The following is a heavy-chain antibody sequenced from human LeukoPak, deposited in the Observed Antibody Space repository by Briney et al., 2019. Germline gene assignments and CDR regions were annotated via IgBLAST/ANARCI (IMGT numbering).Heavy chain of an antibody. Sequence: PSETLSLTCTVSGGSISSSSYYWGWIRQPPGKGLEWIGSIYYSGSTYYNPSLKSRVTISVDTSKNQFSLKLSSVTAADTAVYYCARDNSAYGGKIDYWGQGTLVTVSS. V-gene: IGHV4-39*07. CDR2: IYYSGST. CDR1: GGSISSSSYY. D-gene: IGHD4-23*01. CDR3: ARDNSAYGGKIDY. J-gene: IGHJ4*02.